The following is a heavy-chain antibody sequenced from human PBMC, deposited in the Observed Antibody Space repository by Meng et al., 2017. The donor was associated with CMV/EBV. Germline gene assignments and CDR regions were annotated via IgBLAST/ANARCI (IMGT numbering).Heavy chain of an antibody. J-gene: IGHJ3*02. D-gene: IGHD6-6*01. CDR2: ISSSGSTI. CDR3: ARDLGAARPDAFDI. Sequence: GESLKISCAASGFTFSSYEMNWVRQAPGKGLEWVSYISSSGSTIYYADSVKGRFTISRDNAKNSLYLQMNSLRAEDKAVYYCARDLGAARPDAFDIWGQGTMVTVSS. CDR1: GFTFSSYE. V-gene: IGHV3-48*03.